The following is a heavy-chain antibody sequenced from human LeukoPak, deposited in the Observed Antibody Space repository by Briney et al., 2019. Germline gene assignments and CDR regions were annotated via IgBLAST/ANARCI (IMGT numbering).Heavy chain of an antibody. CDR3: ARHSPSIAAAGHYFDY. J-gene: IGHJ4*02. CDR1: GGSISSSSYY. CDR2: IYYSGST. Sequence: PSETLSLTCTVSGGSISSSSYYWGWIRQPPGKGLEWIGSIYYSGSTYYNPSLKSRVTISVDTSKNQLSLKLSSVTAADTAVYYCARHSPSIAAAGHYFDYWGQGTLVTVSS. D-gene: IGHD6-13*01. V-gene: IGHV4-39*01.